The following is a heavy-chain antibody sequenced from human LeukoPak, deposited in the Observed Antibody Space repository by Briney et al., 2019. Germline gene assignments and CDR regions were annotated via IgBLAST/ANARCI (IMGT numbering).Heavy chain of an antibody. Sequence: GASVKVSCKASGGTFSSYAISWVRQAPGQGLEWMGGIIHIFGTANYAQKLQGRVTMTTDTSTSTAYMELRSLRSDDTAVYYCARDGQTFRSGSYSDPFDYWGQGTLVTVSS. V-gene: IGHV1-69*05. D-gene: IGHD1-26*01. J-gene: IGHJ4*02. CDR3: ARDGQTFRSGSYSDPFDY. CDR1: GGTFSSYA. CDR2: IIHIFGTA.